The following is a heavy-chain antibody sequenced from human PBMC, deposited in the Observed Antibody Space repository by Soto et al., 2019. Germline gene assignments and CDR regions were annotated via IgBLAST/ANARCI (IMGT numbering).Heavy chain of an antibody. CDR1: GASISAFY. Sequence: PSETLSLTCTVSGASISAFYWSWIRQPPGKGLEWVGHVYYSGSTNYNPSLKSRVTISLDTSKNQFSLNLTSVTAADTAIYYCARRRDGYTGVWFDPSGQLTLVTFAS. D-gene: IGHD5-12*01. CDR2: VYYSGST. J-gene: IGHJ5*02. V-gene: IGHV4-59*01. CDR3: ARRRDGYTGVWFDP.